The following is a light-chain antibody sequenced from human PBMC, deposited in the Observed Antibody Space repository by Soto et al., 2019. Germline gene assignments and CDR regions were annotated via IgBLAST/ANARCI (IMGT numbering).Light chain of an antibody. J-gene: IGKJ4*01. CDR1: HAALYSSSNKNY. CDR3: QQYYSRPPT. V-gene: IGKV4-1*01. Sequence: IVMTHAPDSLAVSWGWRGKINCRPRHAALYSSSNKNYLAWYQHKPGQAPKLLIYCASTRETGVPDRFSGSGSGTDFTLTISSLQAGDVAVYYCQQYYSRPPTFGGGTKVDIK. CDR2: CAS.